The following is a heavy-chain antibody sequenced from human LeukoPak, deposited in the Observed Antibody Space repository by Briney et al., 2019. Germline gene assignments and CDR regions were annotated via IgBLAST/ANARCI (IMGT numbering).Heavy chain of an antibody. V-gene: IGHV3-53*05. Sequence: QSGGSLRLSCAASGFTVSSNYMSWVRQAPGKGLEWVSVFYSGGNTVYADSVRGRFTISRDSSKNTVYLQMNSLSAEDTAIYYCAREARYGSGWHFDSWGRGTLVTVSS. J-gene: IGHJ4*02. D-gene: IGHD6-19*01. CDR1: GFTVSSNY. CDR2: FYSGGNT. CDR3: AREARYGSGWHFDS.